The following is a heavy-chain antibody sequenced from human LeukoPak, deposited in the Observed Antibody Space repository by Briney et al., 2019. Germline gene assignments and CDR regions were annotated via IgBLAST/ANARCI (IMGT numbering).Heavy chain of an antibody. D-gene: IGHD4-17*01. Sequence: GGSLRLSCGASGFTFSSYAMNWVRQAPGKALEGVSAISVSGAGTYYADSVKGRFTISRDNSKNTLYLKMNSRRAEDTAVYYCAKEVSRVTTFYFDYWGQGTLVTVSS. J-gene: IGHJ4*02. CDR3: AKEVSRVTTFYFDY. V-gene: IGHV3-23*01. CDR2: ISVSGAGT. CDR1: GFTFSSYA.